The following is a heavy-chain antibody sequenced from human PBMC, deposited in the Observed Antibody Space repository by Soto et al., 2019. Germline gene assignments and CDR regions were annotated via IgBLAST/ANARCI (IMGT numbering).Heavy chain of an antibody. Sequence: ASLKVSCKASGYTFTSYGISWVRQAPGQGLEWMGWISAYNGNTNYAQKLQGRITMATDTSTSTAYMELRSLRSDDTAVYYCAREGRGWYVVYWGQGTLVTVSS. CDR3: AREGRGWYVVY. D-gene: IGHD6-19*01. V-gene: IGHV1-18*01. CDR1: GYTFTSYG. J-gene: IGHJ4*02. CDR2: ISAYNGNT.